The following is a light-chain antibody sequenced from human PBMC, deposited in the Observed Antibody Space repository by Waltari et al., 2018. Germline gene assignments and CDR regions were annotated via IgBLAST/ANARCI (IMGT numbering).Light chain of an antibody. CDR1: SSTFGNNE. CDR2: DNN. Sequence: QSILTQPPSLSAAPGQKVTISCSGSSSTFGNNEVAWYQQLPETAPRLLIYDNNKRPSGIPGRFSGSKSGTSATLDITGLQTGDEGHYYCATWDERLTAVVFGGGTRLTVL. V-gene: IGLV1-51*01. J-gene: IGLJ2*01. CDR3: ATWDERLTAVV.